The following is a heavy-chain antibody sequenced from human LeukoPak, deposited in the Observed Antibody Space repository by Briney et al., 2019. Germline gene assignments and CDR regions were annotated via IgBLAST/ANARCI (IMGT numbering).Heavy chain of an antibody. V-gene: IGHV3-74*01. CDR3: ARGSSSGWYYFDY. CDR2: INSDGSST. Sequence: QTGGSLRLSRAASGFTFSSYWMHWVRQAPGKGLVWVSRINSDGSSTSYADSVKGRFTISRDNAKNTLYLQMNSLRAEDTAVYYCARGSSSGWYYFDYWGQGTLVTVSS. D-gene: IGHD6-19*01. CDR1: GFTFSSYW. J-gene: IGHJ4*02.